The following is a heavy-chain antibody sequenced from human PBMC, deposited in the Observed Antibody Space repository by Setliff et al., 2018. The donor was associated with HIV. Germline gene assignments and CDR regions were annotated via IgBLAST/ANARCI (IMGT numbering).Heavy chain of an antibody. V-gene: IGHV1-2*02. Sequence: ASVKVSCKASGYTFTAYYMHWVRQAPGQGLEWMGWIYPNSGGTKYAQKFQGRVTMTRDTSISTAYMELSRLRSDDTAVYYCARENSGYRAFDNWGQATLVTVSS. CDR2: IYPNSGGT. J-gene: IGHJ4*02. CDR3: ARENSGYRAFDN. D-gene: IGHD3-22*01. CDR1: GYTFTAYY.